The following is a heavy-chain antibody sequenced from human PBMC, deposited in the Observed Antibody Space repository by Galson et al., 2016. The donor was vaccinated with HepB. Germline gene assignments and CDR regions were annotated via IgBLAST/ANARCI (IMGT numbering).Heavy chain of an antibody. D-gene: IGHD2-21*02. V-gene: IGHV3-53*01. J-gene: IGHJ6*02. CDR3: AREMTAIYAGTSYYYGMDV. CDR1: GFTVSANC. Sequence: SLRLSCAASGFTVSANCMNWVRQAPGQGLERVSLIYSGGSTYYADSVKSRLTISRVHSKNTLYLQMNSLRPEDTAVYFCAREMTAIYAGTSYYYGMDVWGQGTTVTVSS. CDR2: IYSGGST.